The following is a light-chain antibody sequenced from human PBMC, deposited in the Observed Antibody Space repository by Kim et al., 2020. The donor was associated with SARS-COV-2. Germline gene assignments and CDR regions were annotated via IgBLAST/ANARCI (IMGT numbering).Light chain of an antibody. Sequence: SVGDRSSITCRASQIIETYLAWYQQKPGKAPALLIYQASSLHIGVPSRFSGSGSGTEFTLTINSLHPDDFATYYCQHYIRFPYTFGQGTKVDIK. V-gene: IGKV1-5*01. CDR2: QAS. CDR1: QIIETY. J-gene: IGKJ2*01. CDR3: QHYIRFPYT.